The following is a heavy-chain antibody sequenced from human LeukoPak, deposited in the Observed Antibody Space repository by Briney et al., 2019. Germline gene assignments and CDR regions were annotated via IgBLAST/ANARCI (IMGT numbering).Heavy chain of an antibody. CDR3: AKAQGGSGWYGPNWYFDL. D-gene: IGHD6-19*01. CDR1: GFTFDDYA. Sequence: GRSLRLSCAASGFTFDDYAMHWVRQAPGKGLEWVSGISWNSGSISYADSVKGRFTISRDNAKNSLYLQMNSLRAEDMALYYCAKAQGGSGWYGPNWYFDLWGRGTLVTVSS. V-gene: IGHV3-9*03. CDR2: ISWNSGSI. J-gene: IGHJ2*01.